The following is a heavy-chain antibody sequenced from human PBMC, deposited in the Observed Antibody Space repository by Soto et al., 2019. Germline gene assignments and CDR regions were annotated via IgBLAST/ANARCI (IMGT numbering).Heavy chain of an antibody. CDR1: GYTFTRSG. CDR2: ISTYNGDT. Sequence: GASVKVSCKASGYTFTRSGISWVRQAPGQGLEWMGWISTYNGDTNYAQTFQGRVTMTTDTSTSTVHMEVRSLRSNDTAIYYCAMVDVYVTPSPQDVWGQGTTVTVSS. V-gene: IGHV1-18*01. J-gene: IGHJ6*02. CDR3: AMVDVYVTPSPQDV. D-gene: IGHD3-16*01.